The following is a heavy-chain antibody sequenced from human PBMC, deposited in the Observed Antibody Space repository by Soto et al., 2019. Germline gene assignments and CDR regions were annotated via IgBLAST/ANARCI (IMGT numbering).Heavy chain of an antibody. J-gene: IGHJ4*02. V-gene: IGHV4-34*01. CDR1: GESFSGYY. CDR2: ISHSGST. D-gene: IGHD4-17*01. CDR3: ACRTTVTTYYFDY. Sequence: QVQLQQWGAGLLKPSETLSLTCAVYGESFSGYYWSWIRQPPGKVLEWIGEISHSGSTNYNPSLKSRVTLSVDTSKNQFSLKLSSVTAADTAVYYCACRTTVTTYYFDYWGQGTLVTVSS.